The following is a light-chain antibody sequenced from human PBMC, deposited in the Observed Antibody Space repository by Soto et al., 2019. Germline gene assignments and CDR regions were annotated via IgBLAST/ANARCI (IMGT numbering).Light chain of an antibody. J-gene: IGKJ4*01. CDR2: DAS. CDR1: QSISSW. Sequence: DIQMTQSPSTLSASVGDRVTITCRASQSISSWLAWYQQKPGKAPQLLIYDASSLESGVPSRFSGSGSGTEFTLTISSLQPDDFAVYFCQKRSYWLTFGGGTKVDIK. V-gene: IGKV1-5*01. CDR3: QKRSYWLT.